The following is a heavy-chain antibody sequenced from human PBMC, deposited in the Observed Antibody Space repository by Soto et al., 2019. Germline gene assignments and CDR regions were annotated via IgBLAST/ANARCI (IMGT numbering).Heavy chain of an antibody. J-gene: IGHJ4*02. Sequence: GGSLRLSCEVSGFTFSAYWMHWGRQVLGKGLIWVSRISDDGSTTTYADSVKGRFTISRDNAKNTLYLQMNSLRADDTGLYYCTRGPRVSSTGTGAHWGQGXLVTVYS. CDR1: GFTFSAYW. CDR2: ISDDGSTT. V-gene: IGHV3-74*01. CDR3: TRGPRVSSTGTGAH. D-gene: IGHD1-1*01.